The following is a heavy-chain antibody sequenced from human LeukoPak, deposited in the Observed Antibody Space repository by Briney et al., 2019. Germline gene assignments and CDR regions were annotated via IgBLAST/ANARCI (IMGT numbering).Heavy chain of an antibody. CDR2: IYYSGST. CDR3: ARTHYDILTGYPIYYYYYMDV. J-gene: IGHJ6*03. D-gene: IGHD3-9*01. V-gene: IGHV4-59*01. Sequence: TSETLSLTCTVSGGSISSYYWSWIRQPPGKGLEWIGYIYYSGSTNYNPSLKSRVTISVDTSKNQFSLKLSSVTAADTAVYYCARTHYDILTGYPIYYYYYMDVWGKGTTVTISS. CDR1: GGSISSYY.